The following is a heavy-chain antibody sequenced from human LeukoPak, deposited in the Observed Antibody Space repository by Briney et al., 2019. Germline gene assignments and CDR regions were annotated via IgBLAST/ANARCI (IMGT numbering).Heavy chain of an antibody. D-gene: IGHD6-25*01. Sequence: PGGSLRLPCAASEFTFSAYWMHWVRQAPGKGLVWVSRIRGDGSMTNYADSVKGRFTISRDNAKNTLYLQMNSLRLEDTAVYYCARENLAAAADYWGQGTVVTVSS. CDR2: IRGDGSMT. V-gene: IGHV3-74*01. CDR3: ARENLAAAADY. J-gene: IGHJ4*02. CDR1: EFTFSAYW.